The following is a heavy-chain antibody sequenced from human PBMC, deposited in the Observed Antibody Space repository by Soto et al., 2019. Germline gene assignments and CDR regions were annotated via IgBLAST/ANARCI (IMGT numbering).Heavy chain of an antibody. CDR1: GFTFSRYD. D-gene: IGHD6-6*01. J-gene: IGHJ5*02. V-gene: IGHV3-13*04. CDR3: TRGALGCDP. CDR2: IGTSGDT. Sequence: EVQVVESGGGLVQPGGSLRLSCAASGFTFSRYDMHWVRQATGRGLEWVSGIGTSGDTYYAGSVKGRFTISRENAKNSVYLQMNSLRAGDTAVYYCTRGALGCDPWGQGTLVAVSS.